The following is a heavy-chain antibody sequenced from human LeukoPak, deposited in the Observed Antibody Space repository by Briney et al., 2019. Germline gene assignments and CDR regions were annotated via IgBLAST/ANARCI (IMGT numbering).Heavy chain of an antibody. Sequence: PGGSLRLSCAASGFTFSSYAMSWFRQAPGKGLEWVGFIRSKAYGGTTEYAASVKGRFTISRDDSKSIAYLQMNSLKTEDTAVYYCTVDTAMVDAFDIWGQGTMVTVSS. CDR3: TVDTAMVDAFDI. CDR1: GFTFSSYA. V-gene: IGHV3-49*03. J-gene: IGHJ3*02. CDR2: IRSKAYGGTT. D-gene: IGHD5-18*01.